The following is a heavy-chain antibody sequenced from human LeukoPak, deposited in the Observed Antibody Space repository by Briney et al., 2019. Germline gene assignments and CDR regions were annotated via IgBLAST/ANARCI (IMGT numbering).Heavy chain of an antibody. CDR2: INHSGST. Sequence: PSETLSLTCAVYGGSFSGYYWSWIRQPPEKGLEWIGEINHSGSTNYNPSLKSRVTISVDTSKNQFSLKLSSVTAADTAVYYCARGVGRDGYNFPFGFDYWGQGTLVTVSS. CDR1: GGSFSGYY. V-gene: IGHV4-34*01. D-gene: IGHD5-24*01. J-gene: IGHJ4*02. CDR3: ARGVGRDGYNFPFGFDY.